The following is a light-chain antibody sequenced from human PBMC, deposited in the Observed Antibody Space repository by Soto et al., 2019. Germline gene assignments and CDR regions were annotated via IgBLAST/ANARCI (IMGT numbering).Light chain of an antibody. J-gene: IGLJ1*01. Sequence: QSVLTQPPSASGTPGQRVTISCSGSSSNIGRNTVNWYQQFPGTAPKLLIYSNDQRPSGVPDRFSASKSGTSASLAISGLQSEDEADYYCAAWDDRLNGSVFGTGTKVTVL. CDR1: SSNIGRNT. V-gene: IGLV1-44*01. CDR3: AAWDDRLNGSV. CDR2: SND.